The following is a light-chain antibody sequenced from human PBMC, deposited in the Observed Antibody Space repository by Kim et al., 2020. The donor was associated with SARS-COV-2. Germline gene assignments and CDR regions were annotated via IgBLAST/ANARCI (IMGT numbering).Light chain of an antibody. CDR3: QAWDSSTAFYV. Sequence: SYELTQPPSASVSPGQTASITCSGDKLGDKYACWYQQKPGQSPVLVIYQDSKRPSGIPERFSGSNSGNTATLTISGTQAMDEADYYCQAWDSSTAFYVFG. CDR1: KLGDKY. CDR2: QDS. V-gene: IGLV3-1*01. J-gene: IGLJ1*01.